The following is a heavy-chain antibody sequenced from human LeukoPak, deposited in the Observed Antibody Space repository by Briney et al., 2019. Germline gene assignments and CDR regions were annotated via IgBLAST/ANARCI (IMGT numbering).Heavy chain of an antibody. V-gene: IGHV1-69*05. CDR1: GGTFSSYA. CDR3: ARDYYDSSGYYTGIFDY. D-gene: IGHD3-22*01. Sequence: SVKVSCKASGGTFSSYAISWVRQAPGQGLEWMGRIIPIFGTANYAQKFQGRVTITTDESTSTAYMELSSLRSEDTAVYYCARDYYDSSGYYTGIFDYWGQGTLVTVSS. J-gene: IGHJ4*02. CDR2: IIPIFGTA.